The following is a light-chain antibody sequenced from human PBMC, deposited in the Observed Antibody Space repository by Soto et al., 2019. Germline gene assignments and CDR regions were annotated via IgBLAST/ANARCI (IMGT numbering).Light chain of an antibody. Sequence: SYELTQPPSVSVSPGQTASITCSGDKLGHKYACWYQQKPGQSPILVIYQDSKRPSGIPERFSGSNSGNTATLTISGTQAMDEADYYCQAWDSSTQIYVFGTGTKVTVL. J-gene: IGLJ1*01. CDR1: KLGHKY. V-gene: IGLV3-1*01. CDR3: QAWDSSTQIYV. CDR2: QDS.